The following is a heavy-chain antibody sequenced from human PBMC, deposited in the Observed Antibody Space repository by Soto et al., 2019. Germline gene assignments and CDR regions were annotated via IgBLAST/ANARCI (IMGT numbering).Heavy chain of an antibody. J-gene: IGHJ4*02. Sequence: SETLSLTCTVSGRSISGHYWSWIRQPPGKELEWIGYIYYSGSTNYNPSLKSRVTISVDTSKNQFSLKLSSGTAAYTAVYYCARSDGRDWGQGTLVTVSS. CDR2: IYYSGST. V-gene: IGHV4-59*11. CDR3: ARSDGRD. CDR1: GRSISGHY.